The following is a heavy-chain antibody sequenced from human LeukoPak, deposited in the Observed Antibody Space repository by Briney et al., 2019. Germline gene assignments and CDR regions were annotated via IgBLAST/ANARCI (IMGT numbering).Heavy chain of an antibody. D-gene: IGHD6-13*01. CDR3: AKWVGIAAIYYYYMDV. V-gene: IGHV3-23*01. J-gene: IGHJ6*03. Sequence: GGSLRLSCAASGFTFSSYGMSWVRQAPGKGLEWVSAISGSGGSTYYADSVKGRFTISRDNSKNTLYLQMNSLRAEDTAVYYCAKWVGIAAIYYYYMDVWGKGTTVTVSS. CDR2: ISGSGGST. CDR1: GFTFSSYG.